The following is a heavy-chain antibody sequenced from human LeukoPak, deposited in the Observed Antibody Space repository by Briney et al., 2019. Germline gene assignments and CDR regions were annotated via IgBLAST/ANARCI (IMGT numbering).Heavy chain of an antibody. CDR1: GGSISSYY. J-gene: IGHJ5*02. CDR2: IYTSGST. CDR3: AREGLTMVRGVIRRGGWFDP. V-gene: IGHV4-4*09. Sequence: SETLSLTCTVSGGSISSYYWSWIRQPPGKGLEWIGYIYTSGSTNYNPSLKSRVTISVDTSKNQFSLKLSSVTAADTAVYYCAREGLTMVRGVIRRGGWFDPWGQGTLVTVSS. D-gene: IGHD3-10*01.